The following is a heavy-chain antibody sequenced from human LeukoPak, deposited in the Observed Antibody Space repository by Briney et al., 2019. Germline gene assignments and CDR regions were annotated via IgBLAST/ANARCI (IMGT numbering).Heavy chain of an antibody. V-gene: IGHV4-34*01. CDR1: GGSFSGYY. Sequence: SETLSLTCAVYGGSFSGYYWSWIRQPPGKGLEWIGEINHSGSTNYNPSLKSRVTISVDTSKNQFSLKLSSVTAADTAVYYCARGPKQWLVWYYFDYWGQGTLVTVSS. J-gene: IGHJ4*02. CDR2: INHSGST. CDR3: ARGPKQWLVWYYFDY. D-gene: IGHD6-19*01.